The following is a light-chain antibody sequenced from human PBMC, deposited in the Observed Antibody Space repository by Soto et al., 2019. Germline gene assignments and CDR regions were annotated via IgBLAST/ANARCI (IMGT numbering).Light chain of an antibody. CDR1: SSDVGNYNY. CDR2: EVN. Sequence: QSALTQPPSASGSPGQSVTISCTGTSSDVGNYNYVSWYQQQPGKVPKLMIYEVNKRPSGVPDRFSGSKSGNTASLTVSGLQAEDEADYYCSSYAGSNKVFGGGTKLTVL. V-gene: IGLV2-8*01. CDR3: SSYAGSNKV. J-gene: IGLJ3*02.